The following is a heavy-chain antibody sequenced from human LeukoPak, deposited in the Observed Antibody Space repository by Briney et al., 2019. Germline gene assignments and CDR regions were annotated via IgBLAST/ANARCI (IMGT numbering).Heavy chain of an antibody. CDR3: ARDSPGDLEFYYYYMDV. Sequence: GASVKVSCKASGYTFTSYGISWVRQAPGQGLEWMGWISAYNGNTNYAQKLQGRVTMTTDTSTSTAYMELRSLRSDDTAVYYCARDSPGDLEFYYYYMDVWGKGTTVTVSS. CDR2: ISAYNGNT. J-gene: IGHJ6*03. CDR1: GYTFTSYG. V-gene: IGHV1-18*01. D-gene: IGHD4-17*01.